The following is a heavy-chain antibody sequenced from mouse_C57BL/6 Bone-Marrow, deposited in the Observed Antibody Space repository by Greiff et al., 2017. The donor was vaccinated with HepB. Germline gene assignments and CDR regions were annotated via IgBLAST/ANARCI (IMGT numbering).Heavy chain of an antibody. D-gene: IGHD2-1*01. CDR1: GFTFSSYA. V-gene: IGHV5-9-1*02. CDR3: TRDGIYYGNPFDY. CDR2: ISSGGDYI. Sequence: EVMLVESGGGLVKPGGSLKLSCAASGFTFSSYAMSWVRQTPEKRLEWVAYISSGGDYIYYADTVKGRFTISRDNARNTLYLQMSSLKSEDTAMYYCTRDGIYYGNPFDYWGQGTTLTVSS. J-gene: IGHJ2*01.